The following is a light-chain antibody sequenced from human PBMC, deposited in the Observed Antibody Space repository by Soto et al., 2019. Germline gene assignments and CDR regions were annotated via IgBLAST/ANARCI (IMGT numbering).Light chain of an antibody. CDR3: QQRSNWAPLT. J-gene: IGKJ4*01. CDR2: DAS. Sequence: EIVLTQSPATLSLSPGEIATLSCRASQSVSNYLAWYQQKPGPAPRLLIYDASNRATGIPARFSGSGSGTDFTLTISSLEPEDFAVYYCQQRSNWAPLTFGGGTKVEIK. CDR1: QSVSNY. V-gene: IGKV3-11*01.